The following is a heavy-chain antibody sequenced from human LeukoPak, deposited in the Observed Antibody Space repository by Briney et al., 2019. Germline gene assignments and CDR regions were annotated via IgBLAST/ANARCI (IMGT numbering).Heavy chain of an antibody. CDR1: GFIFSSYG. CDR2: ISYDGSNK. Sequence: GRSLRLSCVASGFIFSSYGMHWVRQAPGKGVEWVAVISYDGSNKYYADSVKGRFTISRDNSKNTLYLQMNSLRAEDTALYYCAKRFSSGAVAGTDYFDYWGQGTLVTVSS. D-gene: IGHD6-19*01. V-gene: IGHV3-30*18. J-gene: IGHJ4*02. CDR3: AKRFSSGAVAGTDYFDY.